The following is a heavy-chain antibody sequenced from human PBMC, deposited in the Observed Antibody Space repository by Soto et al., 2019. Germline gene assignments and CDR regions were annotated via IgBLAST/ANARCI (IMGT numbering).Heavy chain of an antibody. J-gene: IGHJ4*02. D-gene: IGHD3-22*01. CDR3: SICSYDVSGNCFDS. Sequence: SETLSLTCSVSSGSFSSHGYNWNWIRQHPGKGLEWIGYIYNSGSTLYNPSLKSRVTMSVDTSKSQFSLKLSSLTAADTAVYYCSICSYDVSGNCFDSWCQATLVTLSS. V-gene: IGHV4-31*03. CDR2: IYNSGST. CDR1: SGSFSSHGYN.